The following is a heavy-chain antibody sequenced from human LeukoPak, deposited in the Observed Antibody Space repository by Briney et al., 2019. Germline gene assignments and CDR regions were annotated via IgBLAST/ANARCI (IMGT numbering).Heavy chain of an antibody. CDR1: GGSISSYY. V-gene: IGHV4-59*01. D-gene: IGHD1-26*01. CDR3: ARGGGSPEF. CDR2: IYYSGST. J-gene: IGHJ4*02. Sequence: PSETLSLTCSVSGGSISSYYWSWIRQPPGKGLEWIGYIYYSGSTKYNPSLESRVTISVDTSKSQFSLKLSSVTTADTAVYYCARGGGSPEFWGQGTKVTVSS.